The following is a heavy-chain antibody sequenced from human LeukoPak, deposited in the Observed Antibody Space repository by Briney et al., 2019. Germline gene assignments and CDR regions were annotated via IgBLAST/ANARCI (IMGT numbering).Heavy chain of an antibody. V-gene: IGHV4-4*07. CDR3: ARDLLHYGSGIGYNWFDP. J-gene: IGHJ5*02. CDR1: GGSISSYY. D-gene: IGHD3-10*01. CDR2: IYTSGST. Sequence: ASETLSLTCTVSGGSISSYYWSWIRQPAGKGLEWIGRIYTSGSTNYNPSLKSRVTMSVDTSKNQFPLKLSSVTAADTAVYYCARDLLHYGSGIGYNWFDPWGQGTLVTVSS.